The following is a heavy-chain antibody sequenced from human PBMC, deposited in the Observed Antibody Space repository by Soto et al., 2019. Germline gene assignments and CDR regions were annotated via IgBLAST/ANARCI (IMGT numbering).Heavy chain of an antibody. D-gene: IGHD3-3*01. V-gene: IGHV3-43*01. Sequence: GGSLRLSCAASGFTFDDYTMHWVRQAPGKGLEWVSLISWDGGSTYYADSVKGRFTISRDNSKNSLYLQMNSLRTEDTALYYCAKDFYDFWSGYYSLDAFDIWGQGTMVTVSS. J-gene: IGHJ3*02. CDR2: ISWDGGST. CDR3: AKDFYDFWSGYYSLDAFDI. CDR1: GFTFDDYT.